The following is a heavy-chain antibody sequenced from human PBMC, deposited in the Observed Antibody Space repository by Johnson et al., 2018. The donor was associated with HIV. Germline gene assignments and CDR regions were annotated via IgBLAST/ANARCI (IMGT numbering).Heavy chain of an antibody. CDR3: ANGGLQFLEWLPHDAFDI. CDR1: GFSFSSYA. CDR2: VSYDGSER. V-gene: IGHV3-30*04. J-gene: IGHJ3*02. Sequence: QVQLVESGGGVVQPGRSLRLSCAASGFSFSSYAMHWVRQAPGKGLEWVAVVSYDGSERYYADSVKGRFTISRDSSKNTLYLQMNSLRAEDTAVYYSANGGLQFLEWLPHDAFDIWGQGTMVTVSS. D-gene: IGHD3-3*01.